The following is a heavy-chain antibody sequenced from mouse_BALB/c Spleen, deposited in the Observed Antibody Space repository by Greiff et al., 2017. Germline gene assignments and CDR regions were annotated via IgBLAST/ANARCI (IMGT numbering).Heavy chain of an antibody. D-gene: IGHD2-4*01. CDR1: GFTFSSFG. Sequence: EVMLVESGGGLVQPGGSRKLSCAASGFTFSSFGMHWVRQAPEKGLEWVAYISSGSSTIYYADKVKGRFTISRDNPKNTLFLQMTSLRSEDTAMYYCARGDYGTGYAMDYWGQGTSVTVSS. V-gene: IGHV5-17*02. CDR3: ARGDYGTGYAMDY. J-gene: IGHJ4*01. CDR2: ISSGSSTI.